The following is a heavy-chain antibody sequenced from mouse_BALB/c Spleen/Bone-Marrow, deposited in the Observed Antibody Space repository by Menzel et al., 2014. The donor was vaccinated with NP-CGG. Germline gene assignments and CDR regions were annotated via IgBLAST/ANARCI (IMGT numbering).Heavy chain of an antibody. CDR3: ARFDGTYAMDY. CDR1: DYSITSGYS. D-gene: IGHD2-1*01. J-gene: IGHJ4*01. V-gene: IGHV3-1*02. Sequence: EVQLQQSGPDLVNPSQSLSLTCTVTDYSITSGYSWHWIRPFPVNKLEWMGYIHYSGSTNYNPSLKSRISITRDTSKNQFFLQWNSVTTEDTATYYCARFDGTYAMDYWGQGTSVTVSS. CDR2: IHYSGST.